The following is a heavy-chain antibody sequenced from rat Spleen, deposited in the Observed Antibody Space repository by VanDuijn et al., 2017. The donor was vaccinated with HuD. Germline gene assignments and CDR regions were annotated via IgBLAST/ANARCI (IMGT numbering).Heavy chain of an antibody. CDR1: GFTFSNYY. D-gene: IGHD3-1*01. J-gene: IGHJ2*01. CDR3: ARHSPAYDYFDY. Sequence: EVQLVESGGGLVQPGRSLKLSCAASGFTFSNYYMAWVRQAPTKGLEWVAYINTGGGSTYYRDSVKGRFTISRDNAKNTLYLQMDSLRSEDTATYYCARHSPAYDYFDYWGQGVMVTVSS. CDR2: INTGGGST. V-gene: IGHV5-27*01.